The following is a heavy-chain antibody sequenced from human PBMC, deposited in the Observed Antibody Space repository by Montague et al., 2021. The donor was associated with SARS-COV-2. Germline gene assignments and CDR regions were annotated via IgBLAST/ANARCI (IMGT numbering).Heavy chain of an antibody. CDR3: TSGREGNYNVMDV. CDR1: GDSVSSSSAT. Sequence: CAISGDSVSSSSATWNWVRQSPSRGLEWLGRTYYRSKWYNDYAVXVRGRVTINPDTSKNQFSLQLNPVTPEDTAIYYCTSGREGNYNVMDVWGQGTTVTVSS. J-gene: IGHJ6*02. V-gene: IGHV6-1*01. D-gene: IGHD1-1*01. CDR2: TYYRSKWYN.